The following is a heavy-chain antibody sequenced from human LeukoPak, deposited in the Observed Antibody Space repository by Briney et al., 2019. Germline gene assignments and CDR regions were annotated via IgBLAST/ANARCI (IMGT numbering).Heavy chain of an antibody. J-gene: IGHJ2*01. V-gene: IGHV4-59*01. CDR3: ARVGRVTMIVVVKPNWYFDL. CDR2: IYFIGSH. CDR1: GGSISSYF. D-gene: IGHD3-22*01. Sequence: SETLSLTCPVSGGSISSYFWSWIRPPAGGGLGWMGYIYFIGSHNYNPSLMRRAPISVDTPKNQFPLKLSSVTAADTGVYYCARVGRVTMIVVVKPNWYFDLWGRGTLVTVSS.